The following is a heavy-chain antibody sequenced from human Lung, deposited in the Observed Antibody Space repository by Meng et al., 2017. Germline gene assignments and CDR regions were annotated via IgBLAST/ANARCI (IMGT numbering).Heavy chain of an antibody. D-gene: IGHD4-11*01. Sequence: VALQLWGGCPVKYSETLLLSCVRSGGSSWDYYWSWIRQPPGKGLEWIGEINHSGSTNYNPSLESRATISVDTSQNNLSLKLSSVTAADSAVYYCARGPTTMAHDFDYWGQGTLVTVSS. J-gene: IGHJ4*02. CDR2: INHSGST. CDR3: ARGPTTMAHDFDY. V-gene: IGHV4-34*01. CDR1: GGSSWDYY.